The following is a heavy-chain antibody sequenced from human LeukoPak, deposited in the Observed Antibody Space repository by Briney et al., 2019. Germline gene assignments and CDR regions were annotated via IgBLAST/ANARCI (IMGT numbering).Heavy chain of an antibody. Sequence: SETLSLTCAVYGGSFSGYYWSWMRQPPGKGLEWIGEINHSGSTNYNPSLKSRVTISVDTSKNQFSLKLSSVTAADTAVYYCARARRLWFGELLSWGQGTLVTVSS. CDR2: INHSGST. CDR3: ARARRLWFGELLS. CDR1: GGSFSGYY. J-gene: IGHJ5*02. D-gene: IGHD3-10*01. V-gene: IGHV4-34*01.